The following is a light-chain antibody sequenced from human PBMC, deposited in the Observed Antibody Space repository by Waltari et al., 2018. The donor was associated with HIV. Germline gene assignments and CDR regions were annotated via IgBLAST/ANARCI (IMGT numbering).Light chain of an antibody. CDR2: GVT. Sequence: QSALSQPPSASGSPGQSVTISCTGTSNDIGSYDYVSWYQQHPGKAPKLIIFGVTKRPSGVPNRFSGSKSGHTASLTVSGLQNDDEADYYCSSYGGGNNMVFGGGTKLTVL. CDR1: SNDIGSYDY. CDR3: SSYGGGNNMV. V-gene: IGLV2-8*01. J-gene: IGLJ3*02.